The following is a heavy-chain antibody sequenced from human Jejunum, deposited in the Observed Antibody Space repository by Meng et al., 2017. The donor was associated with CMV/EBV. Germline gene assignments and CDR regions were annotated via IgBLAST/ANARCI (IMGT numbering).Heavy chain of an antibody. Sequence: QVQLLGSGPGLVKPSETLSLTFTVSGGFTDDYYWSWIRQPPGKGLEWIGYIFYSGTTNYNPSLKSRVTISIDKSKSQISLNLNSVTAADTAIYYCARASGGSLGRLIYFFDFWGQGTLVTVSS. CDR1: GGFTDDYY. V-gene: IGHV4-59*01. CDR3: ARASGGSLGRLIYFFDF. CDR2: IFYSGTT. J-gene: IGHJ4*02. D-gene: IGHD2-15*01.